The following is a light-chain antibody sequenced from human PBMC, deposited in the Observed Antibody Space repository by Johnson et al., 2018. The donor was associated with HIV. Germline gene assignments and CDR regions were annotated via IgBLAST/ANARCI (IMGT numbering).Light chain of an antibody. V-gene: IGLV1-51*01. CDR3: GTLDSSLSVLYV. CDR2: DNN. J-gene: IGLJ1*01. CDR1: SSNIGNNY. Sequence: QSVLTQPPSVSAAPGQKVTISCSGSSSNIGNNYVSWYQQLPGTAPKLLIYDNNKRPSGIPDRFSGSKSGTSATLGITGLQTGDEADYYCGTLDSSLSVLYVLGTGTKVTVL.